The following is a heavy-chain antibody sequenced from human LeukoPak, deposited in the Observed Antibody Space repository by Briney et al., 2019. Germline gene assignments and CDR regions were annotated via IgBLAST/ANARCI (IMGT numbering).Heavy chain of an antibody. CDR3: ARGGTVTTRGAFDI. V-gene: IGHV3-21*01. Sequence: GGSLRLSCAASGFTFSSYSMTWVRQAPGKGLEWVSSISSSSSYIYYADSVKGRFTISRDNAKNSLYLQMNSLRAEDTAVYYCARGGTVTTRGAFDIWGQGTMVTVSS. J-gene: IGHJ3*02. CDR2: ISSSSSYI. CDR1: GFTFSSYS. D-gene: IGHD4-17*01.